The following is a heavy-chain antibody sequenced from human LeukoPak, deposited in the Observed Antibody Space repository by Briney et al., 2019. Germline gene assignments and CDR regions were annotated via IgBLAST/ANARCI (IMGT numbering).Heavy chain of an antibody. V-gene: IGHV3-33*01. CDR2: IWYDGSNK. D-gene: IGHD2-2*01. CDR1: GFTFSSYG. CDR3: ARAKGVVPAATPFDY. J-gene: IGHJ4*02. Sequence: GRSLRLSCAASGFTFSSYGMHWVRQAPGKGLEWVAVIWYDGSNKYYADSVKGRFTISRDNSKNTLYLQMNSLGAEDTAVYYCARAKGVVPAATPFDYWGQGTLVTVSS.